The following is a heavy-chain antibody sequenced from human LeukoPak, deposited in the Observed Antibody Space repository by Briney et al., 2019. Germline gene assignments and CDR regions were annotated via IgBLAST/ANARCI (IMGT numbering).Heavy chain of an antibody. J-gene: IGHJ4*02. CDR2: ISSSSSYI. D-gene: IGHD3-22*01. CDR1: GFTSSSYS. Sequence: PGGSLRLSCAASGFTSSSYSMNWVRQAPGKGLEWVSSISSSSSYIYYADSVKGRFTISRDNAKNSLYLQMNSLRAEDTAVYYCAKASAMIVVVSKHFDYWGQGTLVTVSS. CDR3: AKASAMIVVVSKHFDY. V-gene: IGHV3-21*01.